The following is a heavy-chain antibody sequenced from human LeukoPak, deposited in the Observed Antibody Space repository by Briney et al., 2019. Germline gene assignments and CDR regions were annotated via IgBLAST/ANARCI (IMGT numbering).Heavy chain of an antibody. CDR2: XXYDGSNK. V-gene: IGHV3-33*01. D-gene: IGHD6-13*01. CDR1: GFTFSSYG. Sequence: QTGGSLRLSCAASGFTFSSYGMHWVRQAPGKGLXXXXXXXYDGSNKYYADSVKGRFTISRDNSKNTLYLQMNSLRAEDTAVYYCARDSGGIAAAGKRYFQHWGQGTLVTVSS. CDR3: ARDSGGIAAAGKRYFQH. J-gene: IGHJ1*01.